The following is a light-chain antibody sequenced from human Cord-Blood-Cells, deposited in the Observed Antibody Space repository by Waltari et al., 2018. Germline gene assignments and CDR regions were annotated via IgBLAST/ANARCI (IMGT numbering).Light chain of an antibody. J-gene: IGLJ1*01. CDR3: SSYTSSSTDV. V-gene: IGLV2-14*01. Sequence: QSALTKPASVSGSPGQSITISCTGTSSDVGGYNYVSWYQQHPGKAPKLMIYEVSNRPLGVSNRFSGSKSGNTAFLTVSGLQAEDEADYYCSSYTSSSTDVFGTGTKVTVL. CDR1: SSDVGGYNY. CDR2: EVS.